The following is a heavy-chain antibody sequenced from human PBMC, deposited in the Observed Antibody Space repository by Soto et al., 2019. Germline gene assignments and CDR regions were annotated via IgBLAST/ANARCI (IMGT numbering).Heavy chain of an antibody. V-gene: IGHV3-33*01. CDR3: AGDPTEIPYYYYGMDV. CDR2: IWYDESHK. J-gene: IGHJ6*02. CDR1: GFNFSSYG. Sequence: GGSLRLSCAASGFNFSSYGMHWVRQPPGKGLDWVAVIWYDESHKYYADSVKGRFTISRDNSKNTLYLQMNSLRAEDTAVYYCAGDPTEIPYYYYGMDVWGQGTTVTVSS.